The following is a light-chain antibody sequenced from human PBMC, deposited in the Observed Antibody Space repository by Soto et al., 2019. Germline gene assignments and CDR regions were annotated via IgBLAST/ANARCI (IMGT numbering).Light chain of an antibody. J-gene: IGLJ1*01. CDR2: EVS. CDR1: SSDVGAYNY. V-gene: IGLV2-14*01. Sequence: QSALTQPASVSGSPGQSITISCTGTSSDVGAYNYVSWYQQHPGKAPKLMIYEVSHRPSGVSNRFSGSKSGNTASLTISGLQAEDEDDYYCCSFTSITTYVVGTGTKLTVL. CDR3: CSFTSITTYV.